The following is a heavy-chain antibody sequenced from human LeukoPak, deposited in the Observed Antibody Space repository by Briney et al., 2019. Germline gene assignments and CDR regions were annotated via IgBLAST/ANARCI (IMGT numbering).Heavy chain of an antibody. Sequence: PGGSLRLSCAASGFTFCSYSMNWVRQAPGKGLEWVSYIGSSSTTIYYADSVKGRFTISRDNAKNSLYLQMNSLRDEDTALYYCAREDYYDSSGYQRGIDYWGQGTLVTVSS. CDR3: AREDYYDSSGYQRGIDY. D-gene: IGHD3-22*01. CDR1: GFTFCSYS. J-gene: IGHJ4*02. V-gene: IGHV3-48*02. CDR2: IGSSSTTI.